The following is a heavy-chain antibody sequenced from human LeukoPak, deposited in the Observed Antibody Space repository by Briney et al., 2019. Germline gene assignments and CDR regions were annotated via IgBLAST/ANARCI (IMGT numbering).Heavy chain of an antibody. D-gene: IGHD3-10*01. CDR3: ATSTNYGSGSYYISDFDY. J-gene: IGHJ4*02. CDR1: GFTFSSYG. V-gene: IGHV3-33*01. CDR2: IWYDGSNK. Sequence: GGSLRLSCAASGFTFSSYGMHWVRQTPGKGLEWVAVIWYDGSNKYYADSVKGRFTISRDNSKNTLYPQMNSLRAEDTAVYYCATSTNYGSGSYYISDFDYWGQGTLVTVSS.